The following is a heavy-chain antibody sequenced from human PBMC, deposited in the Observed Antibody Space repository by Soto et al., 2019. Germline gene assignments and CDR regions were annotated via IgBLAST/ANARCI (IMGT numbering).Heavy chain of an antibody. J-gene: IGHJ5*02. CDR2: IYWDDDK. D-gene: IGHD3-16*01. CDR1: GFSLTTRGVG. V-gene: IGHV2-5*02. Sequence: QITLKESGPTLVKPTQTLTLTCTFSGFSLTTRGVGVCWIRPPPGKALECLALIYWDDDKRYSPSLQSRLSITKDTSKNQVVLTMTNVDPVDTATYYCAHIPNYYQYDWFDPWGQGTLVSVSS. CDR3: AHIPNYYQYDWFDP.